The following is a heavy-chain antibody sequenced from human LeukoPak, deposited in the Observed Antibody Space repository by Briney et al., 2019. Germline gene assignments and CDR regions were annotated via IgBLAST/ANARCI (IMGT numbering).Heavy chain of an antibody. J-gene: IGHJ6*03. CDR3: ARVLTIFGSYMDV. CDR2: ISSSSSYI. D-gene: IGHD3-3*01. V-gene: IGHV3-21*01. Sequence: PGGSPRLSCAASGFTFSSYSMNWVRQAPGKGLEWVSSISSSSSYIYYADSVKGRFTISRDNAKNSLYLQMNSLRAEDTAVYYCARVLTIFGSYMDVWGKGTTVTVSS. CDR1: GFTFSSYS.